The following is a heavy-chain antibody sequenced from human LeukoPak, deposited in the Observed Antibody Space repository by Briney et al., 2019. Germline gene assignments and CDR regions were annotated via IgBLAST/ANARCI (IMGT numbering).Heavy chain of an antibody. V-gene: IGHV1-3*01. CDR3: ARVEGPITIFGVVPYGMDV. D-gene: IGHD3-3*01. CDR2: INAGNGNT. Sequence: GASVKVSCKASGYTFTSYAMHWVRQAPGQRLEWMGWINAGNGNTKYSQKFQGRVTITRDTSASTAYMELSSLRSEDTAVYYCARVEGPITIFGVVPYGMDVWGQGTTVTVSS. J-gene: IGHJ6*02. CDR1: GYTFTSYA.